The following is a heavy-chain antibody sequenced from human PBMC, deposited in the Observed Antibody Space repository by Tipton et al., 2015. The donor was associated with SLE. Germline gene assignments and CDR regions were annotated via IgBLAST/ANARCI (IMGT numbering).Heavy chain of an antibody. D-gene: IGHD2-2*01. CDR1: GFTFSSYA. J-gene: IGHJ4*02. CDR2: ISYDGSNK. Sequence: SLRLSCAASGFTFSSYAMHWVRQAPGKGLEWVAVISYDGSNKYYADSVKGRFTISRDNAKNSLYLQMNSLRAEDTALYYCARRYCSSTSCLFDYWGQGTLVTVSS. V-gene: IGHV3-30*04. CDR3: ARRYCSSTSCLFDY.